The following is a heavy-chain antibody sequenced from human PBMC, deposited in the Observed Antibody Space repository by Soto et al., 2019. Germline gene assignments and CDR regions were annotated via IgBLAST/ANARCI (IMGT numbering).Heavy chain of an antibody. V-gene: IGHV5-51*01. Sequence: EVQLAQSGAEVKKPGESLKISCKGSGYIFTNYWIGWVRQMSGKGPEWMGIIYAGDSDTRYSPSFQGQVTMSADQSISTAYLQWSSLKASDTAMYYCARLRGGSGSRGWFGPWGQGTLVTVSS. CDR1: GYIFTNYW. J-gene: IGHJ5*02. CDR3: ARLRGGSGSRGWFGP. D-gene: IGHD1-26*01. CDR2: IYAGDSDT.